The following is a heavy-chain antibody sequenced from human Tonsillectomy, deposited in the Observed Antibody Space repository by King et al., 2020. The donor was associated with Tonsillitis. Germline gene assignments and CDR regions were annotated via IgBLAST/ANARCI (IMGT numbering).Heavy chain of an antibody. J-gene: IGHJ4*02. CDR2: ISGSGGST. CDR1: GFTFSSYA. V-gene: IGHV3-23*04. CDR3: AKGGAKSSSWCY. Sequence: VQLVESGGGLVQPGGSLRLSCAASGFTFSSYAMSWARQAPGKGLEWVSAISGSGGSTYYADSVKGRFTISRDNSKSTLYLRMNSLRAEDTAVYYCAKGGAKSSSWCYWGQGTLVTVSS. D-gene: IGHD6-13*01.